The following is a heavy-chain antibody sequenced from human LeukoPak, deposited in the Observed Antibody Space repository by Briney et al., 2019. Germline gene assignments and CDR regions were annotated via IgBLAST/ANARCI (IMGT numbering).Heavy chain of an antibody. V-gene: IGHV4-59*01. CDR3: ASGTISGYDLDY. CDR2: IYSSGSN. Sequence: PSETLTLTCAASGGSISSYYWSWIRQPPGKGLEWIVYIYSSGSNNYNPSLKSRVTISVDTSKNQFSLKLSSVTAADTDVYYCASGTISGYDLDYWGQGALVTVSS. D-gene: IGHD5-12*01. CDR1: GGSISSYY. J-gene: IGHJ4*02.